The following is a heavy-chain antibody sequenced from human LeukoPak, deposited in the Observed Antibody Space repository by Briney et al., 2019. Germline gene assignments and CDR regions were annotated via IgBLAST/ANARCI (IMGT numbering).Heavy chain of an antibody. D-gene: IGHD6-19*01. CDR3: ARGGWYRGMDV. J-gene: IGHJ6*02. CDR1: GGSFSGYY. Sequence: SETLSLTCAVYGGSFSGYYWSWIRQPPGKGLEWIGEINHSGSTNYNPSLKSRVTISVDTSKNQFSLKLSSVTAAATAVYYCARGGWYRGMDVWGQGTTVTVSS. CDR2: INHSGST. V-gene: IGHV4-34*01.